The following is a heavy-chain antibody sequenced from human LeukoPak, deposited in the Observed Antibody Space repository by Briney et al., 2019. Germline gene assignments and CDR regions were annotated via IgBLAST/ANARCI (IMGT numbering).Heavy chain of an antibody. CDR1: GYTFSSYG. Sequence: ASVKVSCKASGYTFSSYGMHWVRQATGQGLEWMGWMNPNSGNTGYAQKFQGRVTMTRDTSISTAYMELTRLQSDDTAVYYCARPYCSGGSCHDYFDYWGPGTLVTVSS. D-gene: IGHD2-15*01. J-gene: IGHJ4*02. V-gene: IGHV1-8*02. CDR3: ARPYCSGGSCHDYFDY. CDR2: MNPNSGNT.